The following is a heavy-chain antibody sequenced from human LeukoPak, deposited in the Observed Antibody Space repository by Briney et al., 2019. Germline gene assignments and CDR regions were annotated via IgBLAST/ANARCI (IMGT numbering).Heavy chain of an antibody. V-gene: IGHV3-74*01. Sequence: PGGSLRLSCAASGFTFDNSWIHWVRQGPGRGLVWVSRISPDGITTNYADSVKGRFTISRDNAMNTLYLQMNSLRAEDTAVYYCARTNFPTGYYFDYWGQGTLVTVSS. CDR2: ISPDGITT. CDR3: ARTNFPTGYYFDY. CDR1: GFTFDNSW. D-gene: IGHD1-1*01. J-gene: IGHJ4*02.